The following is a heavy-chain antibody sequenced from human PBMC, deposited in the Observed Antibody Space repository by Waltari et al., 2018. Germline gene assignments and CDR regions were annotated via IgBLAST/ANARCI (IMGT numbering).Heavy chain of an antibody. CDR2: INPNSGGT. Sequence: QVQLVQSGAEVKKPGASVKVSCKASGYTFTGYYMHWVRQAPGQGLEWMGWINPNSGGTNYAKKFQGWVTMTRDTSISTAYMELSRLRSDDTAVYYCARGHLYSSGWLVYWGQGTLVTVSS. J-gene: IGHJ4*02. CDR1: GYTFTGYY. V-gene: IGHV1-2*04. CDR3: ARGHLYSSGWLVY. D-gene: IGHD6-19*01.